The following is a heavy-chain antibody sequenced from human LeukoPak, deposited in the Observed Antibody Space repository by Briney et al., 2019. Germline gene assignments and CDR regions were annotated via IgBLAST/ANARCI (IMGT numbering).Heavy chain of an antibody. J-gene: IGHJ4*02. CDR3: ARDTERWLMGQFDY. Sequence: ASVKVSCKASGYTFTSYGISWVRQAPGQGLEWMGWISAYNGNTNYAQKLQGRVTMTTDTSTSTAYMELRSLRSDDTAVYYCARDTERWLMGQFDYWGQGTLVTVSS. CDR1: GYTFTSYG. V-gene: IGHV1-18*01. CDR2: ISAYNGNT. D-gene: IGHD6-19*01.